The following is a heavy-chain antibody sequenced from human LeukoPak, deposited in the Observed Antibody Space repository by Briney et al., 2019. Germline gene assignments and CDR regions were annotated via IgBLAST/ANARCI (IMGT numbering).Heavy chain of an antibody. D-gene: IGHD3-22*01. Sequence: PSETLSLTCTVSGGSVSSYYWSWVRQTPGKGLEWIGYIYYTGDTNYNPSLKSRVTISLDTSKNQFSLKLSSVTAADTAVYYCVRQSSYYDTSGRIPYAFDIWGQGTMVTVSS. CDR1: GGSVSSYY. CDR3: VRQSSYYDTSGRIPYAFDI. V-gene: IGHV4-59*08. CDR2: IYYTGDT. J-gene: IGHJ3*02.